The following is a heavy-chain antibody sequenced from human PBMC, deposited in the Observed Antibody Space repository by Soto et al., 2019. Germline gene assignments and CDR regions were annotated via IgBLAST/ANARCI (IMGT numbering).Heavy chain of an antibody. CDR3: AREITIFGVVIIYYYGMDV. CDR2: IIPIFGTA. J-gene: IGHJ6*02. CDR1: GGTFSSYA. Sequence: ASVKVSCKASGGTFSSYAISWVRQAPGQGLEWMGGIIPIFGTANYAQKFQGRVTITADESTSTAYMELSSLRSEDTAVYYCAREITIFGVVIIYYYGMDVWGQGTTVTVSS. D-gene: IGHD3-3*01. V-gene: IGHV1-69*13.